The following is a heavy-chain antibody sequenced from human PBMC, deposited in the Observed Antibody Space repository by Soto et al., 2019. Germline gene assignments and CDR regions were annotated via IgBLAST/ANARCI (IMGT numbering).Heavy chain of an antibody. J-gene: IGHJ4*02. CDR3: VRTSITSQYGAGYFEY. Sequence: QLLLQESGPGLVKPSETLSLTCTVSGGSISSSSYWGWIRQPPGKGLEWIGSISYTGSTYYNPSLKSRVTVSVDTSKNQFSLKLSSVTAADTAVYYCVRTSITSQYGAGYFEYWGQGTLVTVSS. D-gene: IGHD2-2*01. V-gene: IGHV4-39*01. CDR1: GGSISSSSY. CDR2: ISYTGST.